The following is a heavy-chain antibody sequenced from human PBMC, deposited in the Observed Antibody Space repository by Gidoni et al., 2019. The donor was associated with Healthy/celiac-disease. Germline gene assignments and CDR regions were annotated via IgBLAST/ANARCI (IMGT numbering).Heavy chain of an antibody. V-gene: IGHV1-69*01. J-gene: IGHJ6*02. CDR3: ARVGVTHQYYYYYGMDV. CDR1: GGTFSSSA. CDR2: IIPIFGTA. D-gene: IGHD2-21*02. Sequence: QVQLVQSGAEVKKPGSSVTVSCKASGGTFSSSAISWVRQAPGQGLEWMGGIIPIFGTANYAQKFQGRVTITADESTSTAYMELSSLRSEDTAVYYCARVGVTHQYYYYYGMDVWGQGTTVTVSS.